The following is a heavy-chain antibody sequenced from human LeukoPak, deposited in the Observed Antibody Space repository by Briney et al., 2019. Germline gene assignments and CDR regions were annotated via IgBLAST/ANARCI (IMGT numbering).Heavy chain of an antibody. CDR1: GGSISSYY. CDR2: IYYTGPT. V-gene: IGHV4-59*01. D-gene: IGHD2-15*01. J-gene: IGHJ5*02. CDR3: ARGSGGSRRWFDP. Sequence: SETLSLTCTVSGGSISSYYWSWIRQSPGKGLEWIGYIYYTGPTSYYPSLKSRVTISVDTSKSQFSLNVNSVTAADTAIYFCARGSGGSRRWFDPWAREPWSPSRQ.